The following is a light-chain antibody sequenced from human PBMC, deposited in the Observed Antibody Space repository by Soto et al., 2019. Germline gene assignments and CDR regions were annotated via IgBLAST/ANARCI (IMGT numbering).Light chain of an antibody. CDR3: QQYGSSPPSST. Sequence: EIVLTQSPGTRSLSPGERATLSCRASQSVSSGYLAWYQQKPGQAPRLLIYGASNRATDIPDRFSGRGSGTDFTFTISSLEPEDFAVYYCQQYGSSPPSSTFGQGTRLEIK. CDR2: GAS. J-gene: IGKJ5*01. CDR1: QSVSSGY. V-gene: IGKV3-20*01.